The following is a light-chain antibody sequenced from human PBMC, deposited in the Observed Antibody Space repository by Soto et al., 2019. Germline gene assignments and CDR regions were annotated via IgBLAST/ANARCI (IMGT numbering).Light chain of an antibody. CDR1: SSNFGSNY. V-gene: IGLV1-47*01. J-gene: IGLJ1*01. CDR2: RNN. Sequence: QSVLTQPPSASATPGHRVTISCSGSSSNFGSNYVYWYQQLPGTAPKLLIYRNNQRPSGVPDRFSGSKSGTSASLAISGLRSEDEADYYCAAWDDSLSALYVFGTGTKVTVL. CDR3: AAWDDSLSALYV.